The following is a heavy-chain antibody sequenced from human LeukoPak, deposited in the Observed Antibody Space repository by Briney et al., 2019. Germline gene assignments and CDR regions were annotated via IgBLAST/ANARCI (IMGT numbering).Heavy chain of an antibody. CDR3: ARDPDVFGSGSYYY. V-gene: IGHV1-69*05. J-gene: IGHJ4*02. CDR1: GGTFSSYA. CDR2: IIPIFGTA. D-gene: IGHD1-26*01. Sequence: SVKVSCKASGGTFSSYAISWVRQAPGQGLEWMGGIIPIFGTANYAQKFEGRVTITTDESTSTAYMELSSLRSEDTAVYYCARDPDVFGSGSYYYWGQGTLVTVSS.